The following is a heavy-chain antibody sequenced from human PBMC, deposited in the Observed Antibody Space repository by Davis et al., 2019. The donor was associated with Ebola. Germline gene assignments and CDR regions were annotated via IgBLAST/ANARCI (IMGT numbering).Heavy chain of an antibody. CDR1: GGTFSSYA. V-gene: IGHV1-69*13. J-gene: IGHJ3*02. CDR3: ARDLVLVVYTSFAAFDI. Sequence: SVKVSCKASGGTFSSYAISRVRQAPGQGLEWMGGIIPIFGTANYAQNFQGRVTITADESTSTAYMELSSLRSEDTAVYYCARDLVLVVYTSFAAFDIWGQGTMVTVSS. D-gene: IGHD2-8*02. CDR2: IIPIFGTA.